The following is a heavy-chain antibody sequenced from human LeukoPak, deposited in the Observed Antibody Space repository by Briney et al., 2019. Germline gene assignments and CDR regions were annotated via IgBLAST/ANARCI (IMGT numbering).Heavy chain of an antibody. CDR3: ARGQGGNYYLNYFDY. V-gene: IGHV4-59*01. CDR2: SYYSGST. Sequence: NSSETLSLTCTVTGGSFSTYYWSWIRQTPGKGLEWIGHSYYSGSTTYNPSLKSRVTISVDTSRDQFSLKLTSVSAADTAVYYCARGQGGNYYLNYFDYWGQGALVTVSS. J-gene: IGHJ4*02. D-gene: IGHD1-26*01. CDR1: GGSFSTYY.